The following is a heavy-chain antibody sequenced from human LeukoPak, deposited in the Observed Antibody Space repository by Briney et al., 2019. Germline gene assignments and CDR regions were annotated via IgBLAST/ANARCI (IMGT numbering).Heavy chain of an antibody. Sequence: PSETLSLTCGVYGGSFSGYYWSWIRQPPGKGLEWIGEINHSGSTNYNPSLKSRVTISVDTSKNQFSLKLSSVTAADTAVYYCASPEEHLWGQGTLVTVPS. CDR1: GGSFSGYY. CDR3: ASPEEHL. D-gene: IGHD1-26*01. J-gene: IGHJ5*02. V-gene: IGHV4-34*01. CDR2: INHSGST.